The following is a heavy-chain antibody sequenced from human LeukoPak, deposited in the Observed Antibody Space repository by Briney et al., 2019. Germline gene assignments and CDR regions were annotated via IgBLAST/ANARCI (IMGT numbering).Heavy chain of an antibody. V-gene: IGHV4-39*07. CDR1: GGSISSYY. CDR3: ARGVSGYSYGRLYYYYYYMDV. J-gene: IGHJ6*03. CDR2: IYYSGST. Sequence: SETLSLTCTVSGGSISSYYWGWIRQPPGKGLEWIGRIYYSGSTYYNPSLKSRVTISVDTSKNQFSLKLSSVTAADTAVYYCARGVSGYSYGRLYYYYYYMDVWGKGTTVTVSS. D-gene: IGHD5-18*01.